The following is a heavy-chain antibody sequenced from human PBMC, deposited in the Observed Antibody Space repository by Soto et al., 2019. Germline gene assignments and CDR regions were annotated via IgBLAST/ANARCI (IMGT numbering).Heavy chain of an antibody. CDR2: INHSGST. CDR1: GRSLSGYY. D-gene: IGHD3-16*01. Sequence: QVQLQQWGAGLLKPSETLSLTCAVYGRSLSGYYWSWIGQPPGKGLEWIGEINHSGSTNYNPSLKSRVTISVDTSKNQFSLKLRSVTAADTAVYYCVRKGGYGMDVWGQGTTVTVSS. CDR3: VRKGGYGMDV. V-gene: IGHV4-34*01. J-gene: IGHJ6*02.